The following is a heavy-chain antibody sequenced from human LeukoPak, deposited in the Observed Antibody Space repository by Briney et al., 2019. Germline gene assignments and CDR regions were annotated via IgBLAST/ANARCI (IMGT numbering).Heavy chain of an antibody. J-gene: IGHJ4*02. CDR3: AKSGDQVTVTKLDY. CDR2: IGASGEST. CDR1: GFTFSVAA. Sequence: GGSLRLSCAASGFTFSVAAMTWVRQAPGKGLEWVSLIGASGESTYYADSVKGRFTISRDNSKNTLYLEMNSLRAEDTALFYCAKSGDQVTVTKLDYWGQGTLVTVSS. V-gene: IGHV3-23*01. D-gene: IGHD4-17*01.